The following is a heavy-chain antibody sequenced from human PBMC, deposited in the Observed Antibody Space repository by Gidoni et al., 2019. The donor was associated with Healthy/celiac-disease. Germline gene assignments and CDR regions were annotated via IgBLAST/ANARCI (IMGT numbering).Heavy chain of an antibody. D-gene: IGHD3-22*01. Sequence: QIPLQESGPPLVTPTQTLTLTCTFSRFSLSTRGVVVGWIRQPPGKALEWLALIYWDDDKRYSPSLKSRLTITKDTSKNQVVITMTNREPVDTATYYCAHSPYYYDSSGYYYSVDYFDYWGQGTLVTVSS. J-gene: IGHJ4*02. V-gene: IGHV2-5*02. CDR2: IYWDDDK. CDR1: RFSLSTRGVV. CDR3: AHSPYYYDSSGYYYSVDYFDY.